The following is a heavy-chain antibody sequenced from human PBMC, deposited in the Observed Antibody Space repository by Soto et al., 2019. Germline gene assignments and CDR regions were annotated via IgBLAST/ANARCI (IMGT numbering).Heavy chain of an antibody. J-gene: IGHJ4*02. CDR3: ARKGFNSYGYSWYFDY. D-gene: IGHD5-18*01. Sequence: GGSLLLSCASSGFTFSIYSMNWVRQAPGKGLEWVSSISSSSSYIYYADSVKGRFTISRDNAKNSLYLQMNSLRAEDTAVYYCARKGFNSYGYSWYFDYWGQGTLVTVSS. CDR1: GFTFSIYS. V-gene: IGHV3-21*01. CDR2: ISSSSSYI.